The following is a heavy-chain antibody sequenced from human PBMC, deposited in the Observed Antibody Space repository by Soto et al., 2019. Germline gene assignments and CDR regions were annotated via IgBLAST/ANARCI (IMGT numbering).Heavy chain of an antibody. J-gene: IGHJ5*02. CDR3: ARDGVGYCISTSCLNWFAP. Sequence: QVQLVQSGAEVKKPGASVKVSCKASGYTFTSYGISWVRQAPGQGLEWMGWISAYNGNTNYAQKLQGRVTMTTDTARSTAYMELRRLGSDDTAVYYCARDGVGYCISTSCLNWFAPWGQGTLVTVSS. CDR2: ISAYNGNT. CDR1: GYTFTSYG. V-gene: IGHV1-18*01. D-gene: IGHD2-2*03.